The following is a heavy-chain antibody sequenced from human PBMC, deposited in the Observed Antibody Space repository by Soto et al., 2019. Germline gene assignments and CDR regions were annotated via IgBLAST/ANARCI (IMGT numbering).Heavy chain of an antibody. CDR2: IKHSGST. Sequence: QVQLQQWGAGLLKPSETLSLTCAVYGGSFSGYYWSWIRQPPGKGLEWIGEIKHSGSTNYNPSLKSRVTLSVDTSKYQFSLKLSSVTAADTAVYYCATTCGGDCLNNWFDPWGQGTLVTVSS. D-gene: IGHD2-21*01. J-gene: IGHJ5*02. CDR3: ATTCGGDCLNNWFDP. V-gene: IGHV4-34*01. CDR1: GGSFSGYY.